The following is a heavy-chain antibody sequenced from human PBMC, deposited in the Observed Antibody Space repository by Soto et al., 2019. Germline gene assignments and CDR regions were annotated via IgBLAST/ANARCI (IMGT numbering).Heavy chain of an antibody. V-gene: IGHV1-3*01. D-gene: IGHD2-15*01. CDR1: GYTFTSYA. CDR2: INAGNGNT. J-gene: IGHJ4*02. Sequence: QVQLVQAGAEVKKPGASVKVSCKASGYTFTSYAMHWVSQALGQRLEWMGWINAGNGNTKYSQKFQSRVTITRDTSASTAYMELSSLRSEDTAVDYCSSGPGGPDGPGDYWGQGTLVTVSS. CDR3: SSGPGGPDGPGDY.